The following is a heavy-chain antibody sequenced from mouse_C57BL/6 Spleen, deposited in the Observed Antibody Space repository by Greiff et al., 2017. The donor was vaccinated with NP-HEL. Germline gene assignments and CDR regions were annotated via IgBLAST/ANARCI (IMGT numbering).Heavy chain of an antibody. J-gene: IGHJ4*01. CDR1: GFTFSSYA. V-gene: IGHV5-4*01. CDR2: ISDGGSYT. D-gene: IGHD4-1*01. Sequence: KLVESGGGLVKPGGSLKLSCAASGFTFSSYAMSWVRQTPEKRLEWVATISDGGSYTYYPDNVKGRFTISRDNAKNNLYLLMSPMKSEDTAMYDCARDGNWGYYAMDYWGQGTSVTVSS. CDR3: ARDGNWGYYAMDY.